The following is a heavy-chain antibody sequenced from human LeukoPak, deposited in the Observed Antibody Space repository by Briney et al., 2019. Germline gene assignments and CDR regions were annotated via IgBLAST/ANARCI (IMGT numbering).Heavy chain of an antibody. V-gene: IGHV3-23*01. CDR2: ISGGGGST. J-gene: IGHJ3*01. CDR1: GFTFSSYA. CDR3: ARDLDYGSGRSLGAFDS. Sequence: GGSLRLSCAASGFTFSSYAMSWVRQAPGKGLEWVSGISGGGGSTYYADSVKGRFTISRDNSKNTLYLQMNSLRAEDTAVYYCARDLDYGSGRSLGAFDSWGQGTMVSVSS. D-gene: IGHD3-10*01.